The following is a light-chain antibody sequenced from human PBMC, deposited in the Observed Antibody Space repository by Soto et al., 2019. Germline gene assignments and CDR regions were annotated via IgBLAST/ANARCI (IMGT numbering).Light chain of an antibody. Sequence: DLQMTQSPSSLSASVGDTVTITCRASQGINDFLAWFQQKPGKAPKSLISAASSLQSGVPSKFRGSVSDRDFTLTISSLQPEDSATYYCQQYHSYPVTFGGGTKVEIK. CDR1: QGINDF. CDR2: AAS. J-gene: IGKJ4*01. V-gene: IGKV1-16*02. CDR3: QQYHSYPVT.